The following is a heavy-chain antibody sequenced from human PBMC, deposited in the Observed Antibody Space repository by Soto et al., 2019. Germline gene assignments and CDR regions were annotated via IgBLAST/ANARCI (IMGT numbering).Heavy chain of an antibody. Sequence: SQTLSLTCAISGDTVSSSSDTWNWIRQSPSRDLEWLGRTYYRSKWYNDYAVSVKSRLTINPDTSKYQFSLQLNSVTPDDTAVYYCARENGAPAQAHYYYGMDVSGQGTTVTVSS. CDR3: ARENGAPAQAHYYYGMDV. J-gene: IGHJ6*02. V-gene: IGHV6-1*01. CDR1: GDTVSSSSDT. CDR2: TYYRSKWYN. D-gene: IGHD2-8*01.